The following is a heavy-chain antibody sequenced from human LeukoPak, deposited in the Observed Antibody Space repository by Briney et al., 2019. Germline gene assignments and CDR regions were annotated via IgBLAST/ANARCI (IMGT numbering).Heavy chain of an antibody. J-gene: IGHJ4*02. Sequence: GGSLRLSCAASGFTFSSYGMHWVRQAPGKGLEWVANVKQDGSEKYYVDSVKGRFTISRDNAKNSLYLQMNSLRAEDTAVYYCARVSYYVSSGYFLDYWGQGTLVTVSS. D-gene: IGHD3-22*01. CDR2: VKQDGSEK. CDR3: ARVSYYVSSGYFLDY. CDR1: GFTFSSYG. V-gene: IGHV3-7*03.